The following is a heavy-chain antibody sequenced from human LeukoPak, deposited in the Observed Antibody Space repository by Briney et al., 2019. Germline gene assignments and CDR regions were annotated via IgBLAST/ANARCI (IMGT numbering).Heavy chain of an antibody. CDR2: FGPQVGET. D-gene: IGHD3-10*01. CDR1: GSTLTEIS. V-gene: IGHV1-24*01. Sequence: ASVKVSCKVSGSTLTEISIDWVRQAPGKGLECMGTFGPQVGETIHAQNLQGRLKMTADTSTDTAYMEVTSLQSEDTAVYYCATGAMVYEYWGQGTLVIVSS. J-gene: IGHJ4*02. CDR3: ATGAMVYEY.